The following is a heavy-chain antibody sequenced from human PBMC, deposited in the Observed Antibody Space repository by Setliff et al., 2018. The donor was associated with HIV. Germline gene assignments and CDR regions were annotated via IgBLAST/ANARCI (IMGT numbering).Heavy chain of an antibody. V-gene: IGHV4-34*01. Sequence: SETLSLTCAVNGGSFSGYYWSWIRQPPGKGLEWIGESDHSGTAYYNPSLVSRVTISLHTSENQFSLRLTSVTATDTAVYYCARVPYTGTSYFDYWGQGSLVTVSS. J-gene: IGHJ4*02. CDR2: SDHSGTA. CDR3: ARVPYTGTSYFDY. D-gene: IGHD7-27*01. CDR1: GGSFSGYY.